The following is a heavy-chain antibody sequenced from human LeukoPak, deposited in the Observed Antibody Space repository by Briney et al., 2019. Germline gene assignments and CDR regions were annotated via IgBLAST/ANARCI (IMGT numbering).Heavy chain of an antibody. CDR3: ARGGVPQTYDAFDI. J-gene: IGHJ3*02. Sequence: ASVKVSCKASGGTFSSYAISWVRQAPGQGLEWMGGIIPIFGTANYAQKFQGRVTITTDESTSTAYMELSSLRSEDTAVYYCARGGVPQTYDAFDIWGQGTMVTVSS. CDR2: IIPIFGTA. CDR1: GGTFSSYA. D-gene: IGHD2-2*01. V-gene: IGHV1-69*05.